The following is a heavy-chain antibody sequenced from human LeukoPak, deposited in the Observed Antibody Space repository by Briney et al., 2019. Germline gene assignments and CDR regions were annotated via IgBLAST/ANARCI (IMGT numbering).Heavy chain of an antibody. CDR2: IYGRGGS. CDR1: GDSISSGSYY. D-gene: IGHD3-10*01. CDR3: ASRQSPGSDY. V-gene: IGHV4-61*02. Sequence: SQTLSLTCTVSGDSISSGSYYWSWIRQPAGKGLEWIGRIYGRGGSNYNPSLKSRVTMSVDRSKNQFSLKLSSVTAADTAVYYCASRQSPGSDYWGQGTLVTVSS. J-gene: IGHJ4*02.